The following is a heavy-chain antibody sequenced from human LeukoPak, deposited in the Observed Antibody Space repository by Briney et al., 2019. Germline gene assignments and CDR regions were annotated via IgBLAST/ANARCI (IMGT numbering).Heavy chain of an antibody. D-gene: IGHD3/OR15-3a*01. CDR3: ARDSLSDFYPTPFDY. CDR2: IYSGGSI. J-gene: IGHJ4*02. Sequence: GGSLRLSCAASGFTVSSNYMNWVRQAPGKGLEWVSVIYSGGSIYHADSVKGRLTISRDNSKNTLYLQMNSLRAEDTAVYYCARDSLSDFYPTPFDYWGQGTLVTVSS. CDR1: GFTVSSNY. V-gene: IGHV3-53*05.